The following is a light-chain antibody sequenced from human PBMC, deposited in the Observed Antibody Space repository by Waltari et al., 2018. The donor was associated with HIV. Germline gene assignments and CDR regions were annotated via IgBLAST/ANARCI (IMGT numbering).Light chain of an antibody. Sequence: QSALTQPASVSGSPGQSITISCTGTSSDIGGYKYVSWYQQHPGKAPKVIIYEVSNRPSGVSNRFSGSKSGNKASLTISGLQAEDEADYYCSSYTSSSPYVFGTGTKVTVL. CDR1: SSDIGGYKY. V-gene: IGLV2-14*01. CDR2: EVS. J-gene: IGLJ1*01. CDR3: SSYTSSSPYV.